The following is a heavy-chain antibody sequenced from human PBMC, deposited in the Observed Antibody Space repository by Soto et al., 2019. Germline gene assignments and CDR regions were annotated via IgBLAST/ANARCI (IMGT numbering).Heavy chain of an antibody. CDR3: AKGGYGDYDYYYYMDV. D-gene: IGHD4-17*01. V-gene: IGHV3-23*01. J-gene: IGHJ6*03. Sequence: EVQLLESGGGLVQPGGSLRLSCAASGFTFSSYAMSWVRQAPGKGLEWVSAISGSGGSTYYADSVKGRFTISRDNSKNTLYLQMNSLRAEDTAVYYCAKGGYGDYDYYYYMDVWGKGTTVTVSS. CDR2: ISGSGGST. CDR1: GFTFSSYA.